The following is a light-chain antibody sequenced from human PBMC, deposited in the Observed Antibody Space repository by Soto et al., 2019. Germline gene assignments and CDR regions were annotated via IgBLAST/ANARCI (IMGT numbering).Light chain of an antibody. V-gene: IGLV2-11*01. Sequence: QSVLTQPRSVSGSPGQSVTISCTGTSSDVGGYNYVSWYQEQPGKAPKLMIYDVSKRPSGAPDRYSGSKSGNTASLTISGLQAEDEADYYCCSYAGSYSYVFGTGTKVTVL. CDR1: SSDVGGYNY. J-gene: IGLJ1*01. CDR3: CSYAGSYSYV. CDR2: DVS.